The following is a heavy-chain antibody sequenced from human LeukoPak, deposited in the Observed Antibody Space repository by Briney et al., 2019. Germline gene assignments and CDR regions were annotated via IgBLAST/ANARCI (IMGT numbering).Heavy chain of an antibody. CDR2: IWYDGSNK. V-gene: IGHV3-33*01. CDR1: GFTFSSYG. CDR3: ARSLDTAMVIDY. D-gene: IGHD5-18*01. J-gene: IGHJ4*02. Sequence: GGSLRLSCAASGFTFSSYGMHWVRQAPGKGLEGVAVIWYDGSNKYYADSVKGRFTISRDNSKNTLYLQMNSLRAEDTAVYYCARSLDTAMVIDYWGQGTLVTVSS.